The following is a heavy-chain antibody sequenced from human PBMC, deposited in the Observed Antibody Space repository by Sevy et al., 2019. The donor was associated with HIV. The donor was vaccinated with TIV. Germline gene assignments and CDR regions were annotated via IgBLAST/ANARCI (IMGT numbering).Heavy chain of an antibody. V-gene: IGHV3-33*01. J-gene: IGHJ5*02. Sequence: GGSLRLSCAASGFTFSSYGMHWVRQAPGKGLEWVAVIWYDGSNKYYADSVKGRFTISRDNSKNTLYLQMNSLRAEDTAVYYCARDRFSGSYQGGWFNPWGQGTLVTVSS. CDR3: ARDRFSGSYQGGWFNP. CDR2: IWYDGSNK. D-gene: IGHD1-26*01. CDR1: GFTFSSYG.